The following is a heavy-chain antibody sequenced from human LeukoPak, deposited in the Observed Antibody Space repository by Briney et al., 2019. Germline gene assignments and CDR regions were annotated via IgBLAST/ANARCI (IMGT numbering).Heavy chain of an antibody. CDR1: GYTFTSYD. J-gene: IGHJ3*02. CDR3: ARDNWKSDAFDI. D-gene: IGHD1-1*01. V-gene: IGHV1-8*01. CDR2: MNPNSGNT. Sequence: ASVKVSCKASGYTFTSYDINWVRQATGQGLEWMGWMNPNSGNTGYAQKFQGRVTMTRNTSISTAYMELSSLRSEDMAVYYCARDNWKSDAFDIWGQGTMVAVSS.